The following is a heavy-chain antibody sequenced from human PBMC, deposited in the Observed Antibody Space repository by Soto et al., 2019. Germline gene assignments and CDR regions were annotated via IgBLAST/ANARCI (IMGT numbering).Heavy chain of an antibody. V-gene: IGHV4-4*02. CDR1: GGSISSSNW. Sequence: SETLSLTCAVSGGSISSSNWWSWVRQPPGKGLEWIGEIYHSGSTNYNPSLKSRVTISVDKSKNQFSLKLSSVTAADTAMYYCARAGVATIYPGNNWFDPWGQGTLVT. J-gene: IGHJ5*02. CDR2: IYHSGST. D-gene: IGHD5-12*01. CDR3: ARAGVATIYPGNNWFDP.